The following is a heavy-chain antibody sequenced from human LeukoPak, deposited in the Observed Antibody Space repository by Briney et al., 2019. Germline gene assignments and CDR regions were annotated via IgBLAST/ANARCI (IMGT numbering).Heavy chain of an antibody. Sequence: SVKVSCKASGGTFSSYAISWVRQAPGQGLEWMGGIIPIFGTANYAQKFQGRVTITADESTSTAYMELSSLRSEDTAVYYCARDGGYCSSSTCYTLDYWGQGVLVTVSS. CDR2: IIPIFGTA. CDR1: GGTFSSYA. J-gene: IGHJ4*02. CDR3: ARDGGYCSSSTCYTLDY. D-gene: IGHD2-2*02. V-gene: IGHV1-69*01.